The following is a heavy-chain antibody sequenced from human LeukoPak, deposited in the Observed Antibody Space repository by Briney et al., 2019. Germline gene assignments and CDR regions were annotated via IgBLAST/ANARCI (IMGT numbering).Heavy chain of an antibody. Sequence: ASVKVSCKASGYTFTGYYIHWVRQAPGQGLEWMGWISAYNGNTNYAQKLQGRVTMTTDTSTSTAYMELRSLRSDDTAVYYCARTGYYYDSSGYYLRFFDYWGQGTLVTVSS. D-gene: IGHD3-22*01. CDR1: GYTFTGYY. CDR2: ISAYNGNT. V-gene: IGHV1-18*04. J-gene: IGHJ4*02. CDR3: ARTGYYYDSSGYYLRFFDY.